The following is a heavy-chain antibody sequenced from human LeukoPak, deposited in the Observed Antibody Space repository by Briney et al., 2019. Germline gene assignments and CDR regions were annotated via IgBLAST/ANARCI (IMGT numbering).Heavy chain of an antibody. CDR2: IYYSGST. V-gene: IGHV4-59*08. CDR3: ARVITPGTTNAFDI. J-gene: IGHJ3*02. Sequence: PSETLSLTCTVSGASISSYYWSWIRQPPGKGLELIGYIYYSGSTSYNPSLKSRVTISVDMSKNQFSLKLSSVTAADTAVYYCARVITPGTTNAFDIWGQGTVVTVSS. CDR1: GASISSYY. D-gene: IGHD1-1*01.